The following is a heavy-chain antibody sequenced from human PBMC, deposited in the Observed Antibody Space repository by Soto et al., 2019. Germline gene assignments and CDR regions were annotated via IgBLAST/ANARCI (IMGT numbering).Heavy chain of an antibody. D-gene: IGHD5-12*01. V-gene: IGHV3-21*01. CDR3: ARAGGATEDAFDI. Sequence: GGSMRLPYTASGFTFSSHSMNCVRQAPGKGLEWVSSISSSSSYIYYADSVKGRFTISRDNAKNSLYLQMNSLRAEDTAVYYCARAGGATEDAFDIWGQGTMVTVSS. J-gene: IGHJ3*02. CDR1: GFTFSSHS. CDR2: ISSSSSYI.